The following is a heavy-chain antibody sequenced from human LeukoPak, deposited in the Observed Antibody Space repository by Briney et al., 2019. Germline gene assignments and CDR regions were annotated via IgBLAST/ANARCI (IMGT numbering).Heavy chain of an antibody. CDR1: RFTFSSYD. CDR3: AKDPGYSSGWPVFDY. Sequence: GGSLRLSCAASRFTFSSYDMSWVRQAPGKGLEWVSAISGSGGSTYYTDSVKRRLTISRDNSKNTLYLQMNSLRAEDTAVYYCAKDPGYSSGWPVFDYWGQGTLVTVSS. J-gene: IGHJ4*02. CDR2: ISGSGGST. D-gene: IGHD6-19*01. V-gene: IGHV3-23*01.